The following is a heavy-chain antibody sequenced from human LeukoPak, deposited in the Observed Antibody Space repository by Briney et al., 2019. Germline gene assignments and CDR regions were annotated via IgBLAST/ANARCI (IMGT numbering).Heavy chain of an antibody. CDR2: MNPNSGNT. Sequence: GASVKVSCKASKYTFTNYDINWVRQATGQGLEWMGWMNPNSGNTGYAQKFQGRVTMTRDMSTSTVYMELSSLRSEDTAVYYCARDGTRGAETYSSSCADYWGQGTLVTVSS. D-gene: IGHD6-13*01. CDR1: KYTFTNYD. CDR3: ARDGTRGAETYSSSCADY. J-gene: IGHJ4*02. V-gene: IGHV1-8*01.